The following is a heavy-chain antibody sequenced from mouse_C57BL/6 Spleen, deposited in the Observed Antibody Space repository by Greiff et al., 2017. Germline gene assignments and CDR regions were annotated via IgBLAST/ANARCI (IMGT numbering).Heavy chain of an antibody. V-gene: IGHV1-52*01. CDR3: ARGGYYGSNLYYFDY. CDR1: GYTFTSYW. Sequence: QVQLQQPGAELVRPGSSVKLSCKASGYTFTSYWMHWVKQRPIQGLEWIGNIDPSDSETHYNQKFKDKATLTVDKSSSTAYMQLSSLTSEDAAVYYCARGGYYGSNLYYFDYWGQGTTLTVSS. CDR2: IDPSDSET. D-gene: IGHD1-1*01. J-gene: IGHJ2*01.